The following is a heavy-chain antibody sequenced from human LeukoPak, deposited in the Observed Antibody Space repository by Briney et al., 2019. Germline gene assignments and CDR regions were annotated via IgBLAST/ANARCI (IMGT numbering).Heavy chain of an antibody. CDR1: GASIISSSYY. V-gene: IGHV4-39*01. CDR2: IYYSGST. J-gene: IGHJ4*02. Sequence: SETLSLTCTVSGASIISSSYYWGWIRQPPGKGLEWIGSIYYSGSTYYNSSLKSRVTISVDTSKNQFSLKLSSVSAADTAVYYCARGLRCDLTISGASAFDYWGQGTLVTVSS. D-gene: IGHD6-25*01. CDR3: ARGLRCDLTISGASAFDY.